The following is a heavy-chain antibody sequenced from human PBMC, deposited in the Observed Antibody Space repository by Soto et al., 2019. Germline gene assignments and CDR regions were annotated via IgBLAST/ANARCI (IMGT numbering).Heavy chain of an antibody. CDR3: ANGGATAANYYYGMYV. D-gene: IGHD1-26*01. CDR2: ISGSGGST. CDR1: GFTFSSYA. J-gene: IGHJ6*02. V-gene: IGHV3-23*01. Sequence: SLRLSCAASGFTFSSYAMSWVRQAPGKGLEWVSAISGSGGSTYYADSVKGRFTISRDNSKNTLYLQMNSLRAEDTAVYYCANGGATAANYYYGMYVWGQGTTVTVSS.